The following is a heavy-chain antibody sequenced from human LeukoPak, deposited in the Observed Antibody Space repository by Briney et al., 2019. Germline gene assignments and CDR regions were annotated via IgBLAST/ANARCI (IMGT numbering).Heavy chain of an antibody. CDR3: ARVLGYCSSTSCSGWFDP. D-gene: IGHD2-2*01. CDR1: GFTFSSYW. J-gene: IGHJ5*02. V-gene: IGHV3-74*01. Sequence: GGSLRLSCAASGFTFSSYWMHWVRQAPGKGLVWVSRINSDGSSTSYADSVKGRFTISRDNAKNTLYLQMNSLRAEDTAVYYCARVLGYCSSTSCSGWFDPWGQETLVTVSS. CDR2: INSDGSST.